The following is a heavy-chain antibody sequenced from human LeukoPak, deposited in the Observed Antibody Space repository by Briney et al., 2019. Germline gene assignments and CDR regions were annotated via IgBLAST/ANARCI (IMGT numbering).Heavy chain of an antibody. Sequence: SETLSLTCAVSGYSISCGYYWGWIRQPPGQGLEWIASMCHSGSTYYNPSPKSRVTISVDTSNNQFSLKLSSVTAADTAVYYCAEKCSSSSFYWNNSFDIWRQGTMVTVSS. D-gene: IGHD2-2*01. V-gene: IGHV4-38-2*01. CDR1: GYSISCGYY. CDR2: MCHSGST. CDR3: AEKCSSSSFYWNNSFDI. J-gene: IGHJ3*02.